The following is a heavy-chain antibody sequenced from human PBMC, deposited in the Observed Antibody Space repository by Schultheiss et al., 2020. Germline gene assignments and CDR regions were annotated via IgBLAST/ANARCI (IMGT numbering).Heavy chain of an antibody. CDR2: ISAYNGNT. Sequence: ASVKVSCKASGYTFTSYGISWVRQAPGQGLEWMGWISAYNGNTNYAQKLQGRVTMTTDTSTSTAYMELSSLRSEDTAVYYCAREYRVQGVIIPHSYYYYYYGMDVWGQGTTVTVAS. CDR1: GYTFTSYG. D-gene: IGHD3-10*01. V-gene: IGHV1-18*01. J-gene: IGHJ6*02. CDR3: AREYRVQGVIIPHSYYYYYYGMDV.